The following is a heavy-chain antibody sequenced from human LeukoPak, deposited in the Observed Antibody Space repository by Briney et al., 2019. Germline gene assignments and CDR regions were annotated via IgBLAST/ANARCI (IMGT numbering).Heavy chain of an antibody. V-gene: IGHV3-7*01. Sequence: GGSLRLSCAASGFIFSNFWMSWVRQAPGRGLEWVANINTDGSEEYYVDSVKGRFIISRDNARNSLYLQMNSLRAEDTAVYYCARDPAAWDYWGQGALVTVSS. CDR1: GFIFSNFW. CDR3: ARDPAAWDY. CDR2: INTDGSEE. J-gene: IGHJ4*02. D-gene: IGHD6-13*01.